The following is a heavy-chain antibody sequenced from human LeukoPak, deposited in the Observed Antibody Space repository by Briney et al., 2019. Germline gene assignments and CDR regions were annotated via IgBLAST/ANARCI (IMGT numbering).Heavy chain of an antibody. V-gene: IGHV1-18*01. CDR3: ARGPYAYVWGSYLSFGF. Sequence: ASVKVSCKASGYTFTRYGISWVRQAPGQGLEWMGWISAYNGNTNYAQKLQGRVTMTTDTSTSTAYMELRSLRSDDPAVYYCARGPYAYVWGSYLSFGFRGQGTLVPLSS. CDR2: ISAYNGNT. CDR1: GYTFTRYG. D-gene: IGHD3-16*02. J-gene: IGHJ4*01.